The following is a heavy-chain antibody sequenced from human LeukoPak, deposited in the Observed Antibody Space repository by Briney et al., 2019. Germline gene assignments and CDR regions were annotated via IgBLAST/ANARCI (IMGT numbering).Heavy chain of an antibody. Sequence: GGSLRLSCAASGFTFSSYSMNWVRQAPGKGLEWVSYISSSSSTIYYADSAKGRFTISGDNAKNSLYLQMNSLRAEDTAVYYCASEIGYCSSTSCYNGIVWGQGTLVTVSS. CDR2: ISSSSSTI. J-gene: IGHJ4*02. CDR1: GFTFSSYS. V-gene: IGHV3-48*01. CDR3: ASEIGYCSSTSCYNGIV. D-gene: IGHD2-2*02.